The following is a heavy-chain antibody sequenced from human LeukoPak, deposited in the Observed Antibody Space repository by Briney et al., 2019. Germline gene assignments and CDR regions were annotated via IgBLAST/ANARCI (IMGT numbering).Heavy chain of an antibody. V-gene: IGHV1-8*01. CDR2: MNPNSGNT. D-gene: IGHD3-10*01. CDR1: GYTFTSYD. CDR3: AREGTMVRGVNETWFDP. J-gene: IGHJ5*02. Sequence: GASVKVSCKASGYTFTSYDINWVRQATGQGLEWMGWMNPNSGNTGYAQKFQGRVTMTRNTSISTAYMELSSLRSEDTAVYYCAREGTMVRGVNETWFDPWGQGTLVTVSS.